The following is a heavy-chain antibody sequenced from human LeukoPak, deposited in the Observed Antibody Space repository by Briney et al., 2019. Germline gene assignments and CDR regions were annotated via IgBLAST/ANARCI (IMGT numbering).Heavy chain of an antibody. V-gene: IGHV3-30*18. J-gene: IGHJ4*02. CDR2: ISYDGSNK. D-gene: IGHD6-13*01. Sequence: PGRSLRLSCAASGFTFSSYGMHWVRQAPGKGLEWVAVISYDGSNKYYADSVKGRFTISRDNSKNTLYLQMNSLRAEDTAVYYCAKDVAAAGIGFDYWGQGTLVTVSS. CDR3: AKDVAAAGIGFDY. CDR1: GFTFSSYG.